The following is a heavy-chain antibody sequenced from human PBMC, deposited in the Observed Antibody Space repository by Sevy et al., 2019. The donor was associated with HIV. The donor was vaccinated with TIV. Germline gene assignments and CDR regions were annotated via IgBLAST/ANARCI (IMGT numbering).Heavy chain of an antibody. CDR1: GFTFSSYS. Sequence: GGSLRLSCAASGFTFSSYSMYWVRQAPGKGLEWVSSISSSSSYIYYADSVKGRFTISRDNAKNSLYLQMNSLRAEDTAVYYCARPSGAATDYYYYGMDVWGQGTTVTVSS. V-gene: IGHV3-21*01. CDR2: ISSSSSYI. CDR3: ARPSGAATDYYYYGMDV. D-gene: IGHD2-15*01. J-gene: IGHJ6*02.